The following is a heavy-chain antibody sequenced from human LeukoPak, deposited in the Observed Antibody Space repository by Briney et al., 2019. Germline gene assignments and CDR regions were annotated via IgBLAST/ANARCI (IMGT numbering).Heavy chain of an antibody. CDR2: IYSGGST. Sequence: PGGPLRLSCAASGFTVSSNYMSWVRQAPGKGLEWVSVIYSGGSTYYADSVKGRFTISRDNSKNTLYLQMNSLRAEDTAVYYCARRRAVAGPGYYYYYGMDVWGQGTTVTVSS. D-gene: IGHD6-19*01. V-gene: IGHV3-66*01. CDR1: GFTVSSNY. CDR3: ARRRAVAGPGYYYYYGMDV. J-gene: IGHJ6*02.